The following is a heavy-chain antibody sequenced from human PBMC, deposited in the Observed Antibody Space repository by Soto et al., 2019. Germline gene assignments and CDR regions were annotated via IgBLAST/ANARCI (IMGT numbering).Heavy chain of an antibody. CDR1: GFTFSSYA. CDR2: ISGSGGST. V-gene: IGHV3-23*01. CDR3: AKLGELGRGNY. Sequence: EVQLLESGGGLVQPGGSLRLSCAGSGFTFSSYAMSWVRQAPGKGLEWVSAISGSGGSTYYADSVMGRFTISRDNSKNTLYLQMNSLRGEDTAVYYCAKLGELGRGNYWGQGTLVTVSS. D-gene: IGHD1-26*01. J-gene: IGHJ4*02.